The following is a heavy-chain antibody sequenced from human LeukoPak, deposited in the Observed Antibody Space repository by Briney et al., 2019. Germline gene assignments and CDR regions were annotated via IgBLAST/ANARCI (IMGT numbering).Heavy chain of an antibody. J-gene: IGHJ3*02. V-gene: IGHV3-33*01. CDR1: GFTFSSYG. CDR2: IWYDGSNK. Sequence: PGGSLRLYCAASGFTFSSYGMHWVRQAPGKGLEWGAVIWYDGSNKYYADSVKGRFTISRDNSKNTLYLQMNSLRAEDTAVYYRARGSDIVVVVAAQDAFDIWGQGTMVTVSS. D-gene: IGHD2-15*01. CDR3: ARGSDIVVVVAAQDAFDI.